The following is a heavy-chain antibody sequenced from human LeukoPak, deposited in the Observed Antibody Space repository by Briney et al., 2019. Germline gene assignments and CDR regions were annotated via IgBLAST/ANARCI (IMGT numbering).Heavy chain of an antibody. CDR3: ARDLAFSRLDY. CDR2: INPDGIKR. Sequence: PGGSLRLSCAVSGLTFSRSWMDWVRQAPGKGLEWVASINPDGIKRYSADSVKGRFTISRDNVRNSLYLQMDSLRVEDTAFYYCARDLAFSRLDYWGQGVLVTVSS. D-gene: IGHD2/OR15-2a*01. V-gene: IGHV3-7*01. J-gene: IGHJ4*02. CDR1: GLTFSRSW.